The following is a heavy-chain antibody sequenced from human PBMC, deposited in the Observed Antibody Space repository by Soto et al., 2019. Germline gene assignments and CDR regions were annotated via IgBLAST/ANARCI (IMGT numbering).Heavy chain of an antibody. Sequence: SVKVSFKASGYTFPSYYMHWVRQAPGQGLEWMGIINPSCGSTSYVQKFQGRVTMTRDTSTSTVYMELSSLRSEDTAVYYCERDLRFCTNGVCYTSPFDYWGQGTLVTVYS. J-gene: IGHJ4*02. CDR1: GYTFPSYY. D-gene: IGHD2-8*01. V-gene: IGHV1-46*01. CDR3: ERDLRFCTNGVCYTSPFDY. CDR2: INPSCGST.